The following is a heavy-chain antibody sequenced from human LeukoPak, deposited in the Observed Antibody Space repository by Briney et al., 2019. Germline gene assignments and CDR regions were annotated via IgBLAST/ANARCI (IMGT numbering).Heavy chain of an antibody. J-gene: IGHJ6*04. Sequence: GGALEISCKGSGYSFTSYWIGWVRQMPGKGLEGMGIIYPGDSDTRYSPSFQGQVTISADKSISTAYLQWSSLKASDTAMYYCARTATHDFWSGYEVWGKGTTVTVSS. CDR1: GYSFTSYW. D-gene: IGHD3-3*01. CDR3: ARTATHDFWSGYEV. CDR2: IYPGDSDT. V-gene: IGHV5-51*01.